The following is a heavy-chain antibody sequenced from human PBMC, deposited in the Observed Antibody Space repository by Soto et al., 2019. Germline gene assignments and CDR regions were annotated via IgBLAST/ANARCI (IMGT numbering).Heavy chain of an antibody. D-gene: IGHD6-19*01. Sequence: PSETLSLTCAVSGGSISSGGYSWSWIRQPPGKGLEWIGYIYHSGSTYYNPSLKSRVTISVDKSKNQFSLKLSSVTAADTAVYYCAREGSGWSGNWFDPWGQGTLVTVSS. CDR1: GGSISSGGYS. CDR3: AREGSGWSGNWFDP. CDR2: IYHSGST. V-gene: IGHV4-30-2*01. J-gene: IGHJ5*02.